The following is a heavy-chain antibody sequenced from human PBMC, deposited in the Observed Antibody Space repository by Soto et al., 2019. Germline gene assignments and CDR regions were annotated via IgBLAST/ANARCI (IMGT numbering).Heavy chain of an antibody. Sequence: SETLSLTCTVSGGSISSGGYYWSWIRQHPGKGLEWIGYIYYSGSTYYNPSLKSRVTISVDTSKNQFSLKLSSVTAADTAVYYCARISRPLNSITIFGVAGGPGWFDPWGQGTLVTVSS. D-gene: IGHD3-3*01. CDR2: IYYSGST. J-gene: IGHJ5*02. V-gene: IGHV4-31*03. CDR3: ARISRPLNSITIFGVAGGPGWFDP. CDR1: GGSISSGGYY.